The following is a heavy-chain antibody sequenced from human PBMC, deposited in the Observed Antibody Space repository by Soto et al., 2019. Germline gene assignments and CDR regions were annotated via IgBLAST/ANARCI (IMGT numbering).Heavy chain of an antibody. J-gene: IGHJ6*03. Sequence: QVQLVQSGAEVKKPGASVKVSCKASGYTFTSYXIHWVRQAPGQGLEWMGVINPFDDSTIYAQRFQGRVTMTSDTSTSTVFMEVSSLRSEDTAVYHCAREEMPTVNNYYYYMDVWGKGTTVTVSS. CDR2: INPFDDST. CDR1: GYTFTSYX. D-gene: IGHD4-4*01. CDR3: AREEMPTVNNYYYYMDV. V-gene: IGHV1-46*03.